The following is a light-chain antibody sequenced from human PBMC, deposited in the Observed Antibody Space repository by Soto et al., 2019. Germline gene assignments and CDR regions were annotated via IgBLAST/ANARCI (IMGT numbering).Light chain of an antibody. CDR2: DVT. CDR3: NSYTGSSSPYV. J-gene: IGLJ1*01. V-gene: IGLV2-14*03. CDR1: SREVGAYNY. Sequence: QSVLTQPASVSGSPGQSITISCTGTSREVGAYNYVCWYQQHPGKAPKLMIYDVTNRPSGVSSRFSGSKSRNTASLTISGLQAEDEADYYCNSYTGSSSPYVFGTGTKVTVL.